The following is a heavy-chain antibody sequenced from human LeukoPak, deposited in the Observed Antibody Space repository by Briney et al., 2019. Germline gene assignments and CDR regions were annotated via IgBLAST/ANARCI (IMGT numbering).Heavy chain of an antibody. CDR2: MNPNSGNT. J-gene: IGHJ5*02. CDR3: ARVRIRGLGSYWFDP. CDR1: GGTFSSYA. D-gene: IGHD3-10*01. Sequence: GASVKVSCKASGGTFSSYAISWVRQAPGQGLEWMGWMNPNSGNTGYAQKFQGRVTITRNTSISTAYMELSSLRSEDTAVYYCARVRIRGLGSYWFDPWGQGTLVTVSS. V-gene: IGHV1-8*03.